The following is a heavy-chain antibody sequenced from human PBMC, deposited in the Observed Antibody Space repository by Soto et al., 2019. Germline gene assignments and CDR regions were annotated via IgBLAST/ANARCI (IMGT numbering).Heavy chain of an antibody. J-gene: IGHJ3*02. D-gene: IGHD3-22*01. CDR1: GGSLSSGAYY. V-gene: IGHV4-61*08. CDR2: IFHTGTT. CDR3: TTEAYDNSGSLAFDI. Sequence: SETLSLTCTVSGGSLSSGAYYWSWIRQHPGKGLEWIGYIFHTGTTSYSPSLKSRVTLSVDTSQSQFSLKLNSVTAADTAVYYCTTEAYDNSGSLAFDIWGPGTLVTVSS.